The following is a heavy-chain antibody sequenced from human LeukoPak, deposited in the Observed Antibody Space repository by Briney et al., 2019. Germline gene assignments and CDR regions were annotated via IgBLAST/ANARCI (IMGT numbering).Heavy chain of an antibody. Sequence: PSETLSLTCTVSGGSISSYYWSWIRQPPGKGLEWIGYIYYSGSTNYNPSLKSRVTVSVHTSKNQFSLNLSSVTAADTAVYYCARGSGWYAYWGQGTLVTVSS. CDR3: ARGSGWYAY. J-gene: IGHJ4*02. D-gene: IGHD6-19*01. CDR1: GGSISSYY. V-gene: IGHV4-59*01. CDR2: IYYSGST.